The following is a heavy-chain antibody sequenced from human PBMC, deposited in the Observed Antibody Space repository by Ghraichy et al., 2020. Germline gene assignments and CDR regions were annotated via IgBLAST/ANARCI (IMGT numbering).Heavy chain of an antibody. D-gene: IGHD4/OR15-4a*01. CDR2: IYYNGGT. J-gene: IGHJ4*02. CDR3: ARDDYGPLYY. CDR1: GDSISSYY. Sequence: SETLSLTCTVSGDSISSYYWSWIRQPPGKGLEWIGYIYYNGGTNYNPSFESRVTISLDTSKNQFSLKLSSVTAADTAIYYCARDDYGPLYYWGQGTLVTV. V-gene: IGHV4-59*01.